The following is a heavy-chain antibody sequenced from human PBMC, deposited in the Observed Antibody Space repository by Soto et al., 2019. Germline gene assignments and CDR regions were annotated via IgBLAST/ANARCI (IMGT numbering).Heavy chain of an antibody. CDR3: ARAHYGDYGYGMDV. Sequence: SETLSLTRAVSGNSISSGGYSWSWIRQPPGKGLEWIGYIYHSGSTYYNPSLKSRVTISVDRSKNQFSLKLSSVTAADTAVYYCARAHYGDYGYGMDVWGQGTTVTVSS. CDR1: GNSISSGGYS. V-gene: IGHV4-30-2*01. D-gene: IGHD4-17*01. J-gene: IGHJ6*02. CDR2: IYHSGST.